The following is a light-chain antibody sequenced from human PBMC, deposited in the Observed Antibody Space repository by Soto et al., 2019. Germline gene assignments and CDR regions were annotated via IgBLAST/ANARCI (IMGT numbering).Light chain of an antibody. CDR1: QSVNSN. CDR3: QQYNNWPYT. Sequence: EIVMTQSPATLSASPGERATLSCRASQSVNSNLAWYQQKPGQAPRLLIYGASTRATPIPARFSGSGSGTEFSLTISNLQSEDFAVYHCQQYNNWPYTFGQGTQLEIK. V-gene: IGKV3-15*01. CDR2: GAS. J-gene: IGKJ2*01.